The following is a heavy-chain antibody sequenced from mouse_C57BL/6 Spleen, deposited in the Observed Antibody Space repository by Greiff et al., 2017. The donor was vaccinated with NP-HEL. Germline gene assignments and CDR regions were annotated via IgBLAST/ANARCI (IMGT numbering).Heavy chain of an antibody. CDR2: IYPGSGST. V-gene: IGHV1-55*01. CDR1: GYTFTSYW. D-gene: IGHD1-1*01. J-gene: IGHJ4*01. CDR3: ARRLITTDYAMDY. Sequence: VQLQQSGAELVKPGASVKMSCKASGYTFTSYWITWVKQRPGQGLEWIGDIYPGSGSTNYNEKFKSKATLTVDTSSSTAYMQLSSLTSEDSAVYYCARRLITTDYAMDYWGQGTSVTVSS.